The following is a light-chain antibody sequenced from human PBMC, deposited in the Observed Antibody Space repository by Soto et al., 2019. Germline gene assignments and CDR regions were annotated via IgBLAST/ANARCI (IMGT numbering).Light chain of an antibody. CDR3: SSYTSSTTPGV. V-gene: IGLV2-14*01. J-gene: IGLJ1*01. CDR1: SSDVGGYNY. CDR2: EVT. Sequence: QSALTQPASVSGSPGQSITISCTGTSSDVGGYNYVSWYQQHPGKAPKLMIYEVTNRPSRVSNRFSGSKSGNTASLTISGLQAEDEADYYCSSYTSSTTPGVFGTGTKLTVL.